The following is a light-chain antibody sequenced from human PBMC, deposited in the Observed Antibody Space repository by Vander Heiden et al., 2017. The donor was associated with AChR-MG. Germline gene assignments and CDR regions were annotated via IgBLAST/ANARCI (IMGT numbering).Light chain of an antibody. J-gene: IGKJ4*01. CDR2: DAS. CDR1: QSVSSY. V-gene: IGKV3-11*01. Sequence: EMVLTQSPATLSLSPGQRATLSCRASQSVSSYLAWYQQKPGQAPRLLIYDASNRATGIPARFSGSGSGTDFTLTISSLGPENFAVYYCQQRSNWPPLLTFGGGTKVKIK. CDR3: QQRSNWPPLLT.